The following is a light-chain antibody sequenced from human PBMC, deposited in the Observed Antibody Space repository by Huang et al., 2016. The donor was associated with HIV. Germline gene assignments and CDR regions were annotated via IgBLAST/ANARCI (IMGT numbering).Light chain of an antibody. J-gene: IGKJ4*01. Sequence: EIVMTQSPAILDVSPGERATLSCRASQSVNSNLAWYQQKPGQAPRLLIYGAATRATGIPARFSGSWSGTEFTLTISSLQSEDFAVYYCQQYNDWPFTFGGGTKVEIK. CDR1: QSVNSN. V-gene: IGKV3-15*01. CDR3: QQYNDWPFT. CDR2: GAA.